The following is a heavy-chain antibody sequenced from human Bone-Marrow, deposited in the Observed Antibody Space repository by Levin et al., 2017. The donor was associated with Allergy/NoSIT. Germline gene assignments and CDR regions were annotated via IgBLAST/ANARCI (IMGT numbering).Heavy chain of an antibody. CDR3: AHGGDLDY. V-gene: IGHV3-30*03. J-gene: IGHJ4*02. D-gene: IGHD2-21*02. Sequence: SCAASGFTFRSYDMYWVRQAPGKGLEWVALISYHGSNTYYADSVKGRFTISRDNSKNTLFLEMHSLGPEDTAVYFCAHGGDLDYWGQGTLVTVSS. CDR2: ISYHGSNT. CDR1: GFTFRSYD.